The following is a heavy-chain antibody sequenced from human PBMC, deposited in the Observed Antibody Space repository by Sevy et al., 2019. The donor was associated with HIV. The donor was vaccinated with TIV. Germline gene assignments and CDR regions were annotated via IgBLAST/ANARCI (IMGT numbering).Heavy chain of an antibody. CDR1: GFTFDDYA. Sequence: GGSLRLSCAASGFTFDDYAMHWVRQAPGKGLEWVSGISWNGGSIGYADSVKGRFTISRDNAKNSLYLQMNSLRAEDTALYYCAEDDPYGSGTSCWGGDYFDYWGQGTLVTVSS. CDR2: ISWNGGSI. J-gene: IGHJ4*02. CDR3: AEDDPYGSGTSCWGGDYFDY. D-gene: IGHD2-2*01. V-gene: IGHV3-9*01.